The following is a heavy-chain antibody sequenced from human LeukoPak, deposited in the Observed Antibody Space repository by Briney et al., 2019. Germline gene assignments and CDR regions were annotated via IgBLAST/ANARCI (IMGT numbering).Heavy chain of an antibody. V-gene: IGHV4-38-2*01. CDR1: AYSVNSGYY. J-gene: IGHJ3*01. D-gene: IGHD3-10*01. Sequence: KPSDTLSLTCAVSAYSVNSGYYWVWIRQPPGKGLEWIGSIYHTGSAYYDPSLKSRVTISVDTSKNQFSLNLTSVTAADTAVYYCARGLGSGTLWGQGTMVTVSS. CDR2: IYHTGSA. CDR3: ARGLGSGTL.